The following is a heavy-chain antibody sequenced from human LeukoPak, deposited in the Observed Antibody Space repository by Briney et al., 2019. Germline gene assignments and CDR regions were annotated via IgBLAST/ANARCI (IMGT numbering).Heavy chain of an antibody. J-gene: IGHJ4*02. D-gene: IGHD3-22*01. CDR3: TTDLLRGYYDSSGYYSDFDY. CDR1: GFTFSNAW. V-gene: IGHV3-15*01. CDR2: IKSKTDGGTT. Sequence: PGGSLRLSCAACGFTFSNAWMSWVRQAPGKGLEWVGRIKSKTDGGTTDYAAPVKGRFTISRDDSKNTLYLQMNSLKTEDTAVYYCTTDLLRGYYDSSGYYSDFDYWGQGTLVTVSS.